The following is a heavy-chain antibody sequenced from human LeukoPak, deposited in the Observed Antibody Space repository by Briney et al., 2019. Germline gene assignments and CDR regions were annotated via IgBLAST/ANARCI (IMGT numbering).Heavy chain of an antibody. V-gene: IGHV3-7*01. CDR3: ARGRGGYYDSSAQDY. CDR2: IKQDGSEK. Sequence: GGSLRLSCAASGFTFSSYWMSWVRRAPGKGLEWVANIKQDGSEKYYVDSVKGRFTISRDNAKNSLYLQMNSLRAEDTAVYYCARGRGGYYDSSAQDYWGQGTLVTVSS. J-gene: IGHJ4*02. D-gene: IGHD3-22*01. CDR1: GFTFSSYW.